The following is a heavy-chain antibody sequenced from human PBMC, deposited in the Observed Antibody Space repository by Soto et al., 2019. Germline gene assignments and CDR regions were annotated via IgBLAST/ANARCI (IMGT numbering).Heavy chain of an antibody. Sequence: QVQLQESGPGLVKPSQTLSLTCTVSGVSISSGDYYWSWIRQHPGKGLEWIGYIYYSGSTYYNPSLKSRVTISVDTSKNQFPLKLSSVTAADTAVYYCARWWSGSRQGFDPWGQGTLVTVSS. CDR2: IYYSGST. CDR1: GVSISSGDYY. CDR3: ARWWSGSRQGFDP. J-gene: IGHJ5*02. D-gene: IGHD3-3*01. V-gene: IGHV4-31*03.